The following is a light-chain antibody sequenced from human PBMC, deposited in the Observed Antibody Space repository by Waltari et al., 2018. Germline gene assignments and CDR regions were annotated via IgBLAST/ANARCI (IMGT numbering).Light chain of an antibody. CDR1: QSLLYSDGKTS. CDR3: MQGLLPPLT. V-gene: IGKV2-29*02. J-gene: IGKJ4*01. Sequence: IVMTQTPPSLSVTPGQSASISCKSKQSLLYSDGKTSLHWYLQRPGQSPQLLIFDVSSRFAGVPYRINGRASGTDFTLEISRLEAEDVGVYYCMQGLLPPLTFGGGTKVEIK. CDR2: DVS.